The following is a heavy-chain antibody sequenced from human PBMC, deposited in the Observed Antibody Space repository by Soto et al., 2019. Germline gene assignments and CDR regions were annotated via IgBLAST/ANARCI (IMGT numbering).Heavy chain of an antibody. CDR3: ARAPETPSICGVALPYFFDY. Sequence: QVQLQESGPGLVKPSQTLSLTCSVSGGSISSGTSYWSWIRQRPGEGLEWIGYIFYRGSFSYTPSLRVRVLLLSETAKNQFTLTLSSLNAADTAVYFCARAPETPSICGVALPYFFDYWGQGTLVTVSS. CDR1: GGSISSGTSY. V-gene: IGHV4-31*03. CDR2: IFYRGSF. J-gene: IGHJ4*02. D-gene: IGHD3-3*01.